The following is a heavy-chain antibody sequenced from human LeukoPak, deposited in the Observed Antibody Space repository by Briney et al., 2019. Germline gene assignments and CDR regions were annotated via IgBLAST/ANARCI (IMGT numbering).Heavy chain of an antibody. Sequence: PGRSLRLSCAASGFTSSSHWMHWVRQAPGKGLVWVSRINSDGSSINYADFVKGRFTISRDNAKNTLYLQMNSLRAEDTAVYYCAREVTWGQGTLVTVSS. CDR3: AREVT. CDR1: GFTSSSHW. J-gene: IGHJ5*02. D-gene: IGHD2-21*01. CDR2: INSDGSSI. V-gene: IGHV3-74*01.